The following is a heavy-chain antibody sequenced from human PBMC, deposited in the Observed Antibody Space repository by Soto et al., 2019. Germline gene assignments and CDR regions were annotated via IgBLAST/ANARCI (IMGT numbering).Heavy chain of an antibody. CDR3: ARTSPAAYNWFDP. J-gene: IGHJ5*02. D-gene: IGHD2-2*01. Sequence: QVQLQESGPGLLKPSETLSLTCTVSGDSMSTYYWAWIRQSPGKGLEWIGYIYKSGSTNYNPSLKSRATXSXDXXKNQFSLRLSSLTAADTAIYSCARTSPAAYNWFDPWGQGTLVTVSS. CDR2: IYKSGST. CDR1: GDSMSTYY. V-gene: IGHV4-59*01.